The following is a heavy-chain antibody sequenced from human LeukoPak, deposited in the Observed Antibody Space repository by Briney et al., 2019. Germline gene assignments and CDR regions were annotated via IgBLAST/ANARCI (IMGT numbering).Heavy chain of an antibody. J-gene: IGHJ6*02. CDR3: ASVYKYGMDV. CDR2: INPSGGST. V-gene: IGHV1-46*01. Sequence: EASVKVSCTVSGYTLTELSMHWVRQAPGQGLEWMAIINPSGGSTSHAQKFQGRVTMTRDTSASTVYMELSSLRSEDTAVYYCASVYKYGMDVWGQGTTVTVSS. CDR1: GYTLTELS.